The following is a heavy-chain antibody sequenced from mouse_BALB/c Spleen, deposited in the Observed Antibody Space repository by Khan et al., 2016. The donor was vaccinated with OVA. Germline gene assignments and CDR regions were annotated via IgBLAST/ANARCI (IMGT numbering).Heavy chain of an antibody. D-gene: IGHD1-1*01. CDR3: ARGSSRAMDY. Sequence: LVESGPELKKPGETVKISCKASGYTFTNYGMNWVKQAPGKGLKWMGWIYTYTGEPTYADDFKGRFAFSLESSASTAFVQINNLTNDDTATYFCARGSSRAMDYWGQGTSVTVSS. CDR2: IYTYTGEP. J-gene: IGHJ4*01. V-gene: IGHV9-3-1*01. CDR1: GYTFTNYG.